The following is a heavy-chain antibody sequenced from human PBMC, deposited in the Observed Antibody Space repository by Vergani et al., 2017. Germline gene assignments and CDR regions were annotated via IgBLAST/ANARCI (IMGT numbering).Heavy chain of an antibody. D-gene: IGHD2-2*01. J-gene: IGHJ4*02. CDR3: ARHLIVVVPAAYFDY. V-gene: IGHV4-39*01. CDR2: VFYGGRT. CDR1: GDSISTSSYA. Sequence: QMQLQESGPGLVKPSETLSLSCTVSGDSISTSSYAWGWIRQPPGKTLEWIGTVFYGGRTSYNPSLKSRVTLSLDTSKKQISLHLTSVTAADTAVYYCARHLIVVVPAAYFDYWGQGTLVTVSS.